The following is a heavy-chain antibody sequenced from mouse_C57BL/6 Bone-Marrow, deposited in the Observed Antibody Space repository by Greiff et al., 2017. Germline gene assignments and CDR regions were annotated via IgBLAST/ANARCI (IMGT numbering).Heavy chain of an antibody. CDR1: GYTFTSYG. CDR3: ARSIYYGNYGGFDY. CDR2: IYPRSGNT. V-gene: IGHV1-81*01. J-gene: IGHJ2*01. Sequence: QVQLQQSGAELARPGASVKLSCKASGYTFTSYGISWVKQRTGQGLEWIGEIYPRSGNTYYNEKFKGKATLTADKSSSTAYMELRSLTSEDSAVYFCARSIYYGNYGGFDYWGQGTTLTVSS. D-gene: IGHD2-1*01.